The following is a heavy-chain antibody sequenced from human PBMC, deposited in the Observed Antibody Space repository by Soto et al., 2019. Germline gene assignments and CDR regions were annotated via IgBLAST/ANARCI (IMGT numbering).Heavy chain of an antibody. J-gene: IGHJ6*02. CDR3: ARDRWEPLHYYYGMDV. V-gene: IGHV3-30-3*01. CDR1: GFTFSSYA. CDR2: ISYDGSNK. D-gene: IGHD1-26*01. Sequence: PGGSLRLSCAASGFTFSSYAMHWVRQAPGKGLEWVAVISYDGSNKYYADSVKGRFTISRDNSKNTLYLQMNSLRAEDTAVYYCARDRWEPLHYYYGMDVWGQGTTVTVSS.